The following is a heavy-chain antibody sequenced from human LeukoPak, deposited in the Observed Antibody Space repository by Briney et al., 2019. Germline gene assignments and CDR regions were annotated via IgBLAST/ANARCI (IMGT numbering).Heavy chain of an antibody. CDR1: GGSISSSSYY. V-gene: IGHV4-39*01. D-gene: IGHD5-12*01. J-gene: IGHJ4*02. Sequence: PSETLSLTCTVSGGSISSSSYYWGWIRQPPGKGLEWIGSIYYSGSTYYNPSLKSRVTISVDTSKNQFSLKLSSVTAADTAVYYCARAYEFSEEKYYFDYWGQGTLVTVSS. CDR2: IYYSGST. CDR3: ARAYEFSEEKYYFDY.